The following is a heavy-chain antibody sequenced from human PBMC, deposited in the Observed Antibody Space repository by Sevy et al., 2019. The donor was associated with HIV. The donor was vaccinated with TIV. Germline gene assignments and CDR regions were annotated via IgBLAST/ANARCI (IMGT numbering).Heavy chain of an antibody. J-gene: IGHJ6*03. D-gene: IGHD2-2*01. V-gene: IGHV3-23*01. Sequence: GGSLRLSCAASGFTFITYAMSWVRQAPGKGLEWVSTISGSGVGTYYANSVKGRFTIPRDNSKNTLYRQRNSLRAEDTAVYYCAKALRSTATNYYYYDMDVWGRGTTVTVSS. CDR1: GFTFITYA. CDR3: AKALRSTATNYYYYDMDV. CDR2: ISGSGVGT.